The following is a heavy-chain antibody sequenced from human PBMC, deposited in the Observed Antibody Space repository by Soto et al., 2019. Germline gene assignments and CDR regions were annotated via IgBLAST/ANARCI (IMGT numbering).Heavy chain of an antibody. CDR1: GGSISNYY. CDR2: IYYSGNT. V-gene: IGHV4-59*01. J-gene: IGHJ5*02. D-gene: IGHD1-26*01. Sequence: SETLSLTCTVSGGSISNYYWLWIRQPPGRGLEWIGYIYYSGNTNYNPSLKSRVTISIDTSKNQLSLNLSSVTVADTAVYYCAKGRTGSYHWFEPWGQGTLVTVSS. CDR3: AKGRTGSYHWFEP.